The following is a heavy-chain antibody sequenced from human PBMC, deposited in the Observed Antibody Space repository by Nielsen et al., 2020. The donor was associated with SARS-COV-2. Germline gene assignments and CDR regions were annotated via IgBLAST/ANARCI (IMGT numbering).Heavy chain of an antibody. Sequence: GESLKISCAASGFTFDDYGMSWVRQAPGKGLEWVSGINWNGGSIGYADSVKGRFTISRDNAKNSLYLQMNSLRAEDTALYYCAKAMVRGVIIIHYFDYWGQGTLVTVSS. CDR1: GFTFDDYG. V-gene: IGHV3-20*04. J-gene: IGHJ4*02. CDR2: INWNGGSI. D-gene: IGHD3-10*01. CDR3: AKAMVRGVIIIHYFDY.